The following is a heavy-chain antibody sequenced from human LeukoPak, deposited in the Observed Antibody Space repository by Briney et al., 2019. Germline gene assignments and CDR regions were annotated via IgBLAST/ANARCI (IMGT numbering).Heavy chain of an antibody. D-gene: IGHD3-9*01. CDR2: IYYSGST. CDR1: GGSISSGDYY. Sequence: SETLSLTCTVSGGSISSGDYYWSWIRQPPGKGLEWIGYIYYSGSTYYNPSLKSRVTISVDTSKNQFSLKLSSVTAADTAVYYCARVRAYYVILTGYYRLPDHCDYWGQGTLVTVSS. V-gene: IGHV4-30-4*01. CDR3: ARVRAYYVILTGYYRLPDHCDY. J-gene: IGHJ4*02.